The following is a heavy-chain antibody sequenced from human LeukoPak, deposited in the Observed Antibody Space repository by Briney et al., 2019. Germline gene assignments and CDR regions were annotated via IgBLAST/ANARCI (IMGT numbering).Heavy chain of an antibody. Sequence: SETLSLTCTVSGGSISSTNYYWGWIRQPPGKGLEWIGSIYYSGSTYCNPSLKSRVTISVDTSKNQFSLRLSSVTAADTAMYYCAHFRGGAFDFWGQGTMDSVSS. J-gene: IGHJ3*01. D-gene: IGHD3-16*01. CDR2: IYYSGST. CDR1: GGSISSTNYY. CDR3: AHFRGGAFDF. V-gene: IGHV4-39*01.